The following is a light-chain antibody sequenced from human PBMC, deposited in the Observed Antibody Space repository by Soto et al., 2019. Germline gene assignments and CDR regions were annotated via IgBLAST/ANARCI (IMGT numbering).Light chain of an antibody. Sequence: EIVMTQSPGTLSLSPGERATLSCSASQSVTNNQLAWFRQKPGQAPRLLIYDASNRATGIPARFSGSGSGTDFTLTISSLEPEDFAVYYCQQRSDWPPITFGQRTRLEI. V-gene: IGKV3-11*01. CDR3: QQRSDWPPIT. CDR2: DAS. CDR1: QSVTNN. J-gene: IGKJ5*01.